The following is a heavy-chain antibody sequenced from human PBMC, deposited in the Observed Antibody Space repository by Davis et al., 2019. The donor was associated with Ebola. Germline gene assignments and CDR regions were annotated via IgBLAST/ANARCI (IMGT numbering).Heavy chain of an antibody. V-gene: IGHV1-18*01. Sequence: AASVKVSCKASGYTFTSYGISWVRQAPGQGLEWMGWISAYNGNTGYAQKFQGRVTMTTDTSTSTAYMELRSLRSDDTAVYYCAREDIVVVPAALKYYYVMDVWGQGTTVTVSS. CDR1: GYTFTSYG. J-gene: IGHJ6*02. D-gene: IGHD2-2*01. CDR3: AREDIVVVPAALKYYYVMDV. CDR2: ISAYNGNT.